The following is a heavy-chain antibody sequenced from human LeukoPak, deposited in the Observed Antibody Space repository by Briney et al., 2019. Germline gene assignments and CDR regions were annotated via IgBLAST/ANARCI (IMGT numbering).Heavy chain of an antibody. CDR1: GGSISSYY. CDR3: ARDYDYYDSDGFFDY. Sequence: PSETLSLTCTVSGGSISSYYWSRIRQPAGKGLEWIGRIYTSGSTNYNPSLKSRVTMSVDTSKNQFSLKLSSVTAADTAVYYCARDYDYYDSDGFFDYWGQGTLVTVSS. CDR2: IYTSGST. J-gene: IGHJ4*02. V-gene: IGHV4-4*07. D-gene: IGHD3-22*01.